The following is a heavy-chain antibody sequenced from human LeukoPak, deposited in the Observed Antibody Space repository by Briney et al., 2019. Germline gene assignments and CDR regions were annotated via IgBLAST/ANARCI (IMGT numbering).Heavy chain of an antibody. CDR3: AKPLTRRYNYFDY. CDR1: GFTFSSYS. J-gene: IGHJ4*02. D-gene: IGHD1-1*01. V-gene: IGHV3-48*04. CDR2: ISSSSTI. Sequence: PGGSLRLSCAASGFTFSSYSMNWVRQAPGKGLEWVSYISSSSTIYYADSVKGRFTISRDNAKNSLYLQMNSLRAEDTAVYYCAKPLTRRYNYFDYWGQGTLVTVSS.